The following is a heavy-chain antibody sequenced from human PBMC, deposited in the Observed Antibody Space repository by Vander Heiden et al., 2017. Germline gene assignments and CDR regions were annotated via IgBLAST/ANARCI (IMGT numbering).Heavy chain of an antibody. CDR1: GGSFTAYY. CDR2: INHIGNT. D-gene: IGHD3-10*01. V-gene: IGHV4-34*01. CDR3: ARGEIDSGYYGSGSYTLNWFDP. Sequence: QVHLQEWGAGLLKPSETLSLTCAVYGGSFTAYYWSWTRQPPGKGLEWIGDINHIGNTNYNPSLNGRVTMSVDTSKNHFSLKLTSVTAADTAVYYCARGEIDSGYYGSGSYTLNWFDPWGQGTLVTVSS. J-gene: IGHJ5*02.